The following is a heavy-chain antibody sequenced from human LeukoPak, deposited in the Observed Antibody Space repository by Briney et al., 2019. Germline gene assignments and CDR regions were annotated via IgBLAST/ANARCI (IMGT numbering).Heavy chain of an antibody. J-gene: IGHJ4*02. D-gene: IGHD2-2*02. CDR3: AKDVGQLLNRANDY. Sequence: PGRSLRLSCAASGFTFSSYGMHWVRQAPGKGLEWVAVISYDGSNKYYADSVKGRFTISRDNSKNTLYLQMNSLRAEDTAVYYCAKDVGQLLNRANDYWGQGTLVTVSS. CDR1: GFTFSSYG. V-gene: IGHV3-30*18. CDR2: ISYDGSNK.